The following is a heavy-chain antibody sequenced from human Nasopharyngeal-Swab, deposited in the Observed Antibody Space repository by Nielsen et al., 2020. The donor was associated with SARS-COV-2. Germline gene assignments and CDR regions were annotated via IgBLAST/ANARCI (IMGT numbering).Heavy chain of an antibody. J-gene: IGHJ4*02. CDR3: ASGSMIAFGGITGKFDY. D-gene: IGHD3-16*01. V-gene: IGHV1-2*02. CDR2: IDPNNGAT. CDR1: GYTFIGYY. Sequence: ASVQVSCKASGYTFIGYYIHWVRQAPGQGLEWLGWIDPNNGATKYAQTFQGRISVTRDTSFSTAYMELSGLRSDDTAVYYCASGSMIAFGGITGKFDYWGQGTLAIVSP.